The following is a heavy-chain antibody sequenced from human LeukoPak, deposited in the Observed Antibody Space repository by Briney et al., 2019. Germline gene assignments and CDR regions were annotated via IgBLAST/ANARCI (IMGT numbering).Heavy chain of an antibody. D-gene: IGHD1-14*01. CDR2: ISDSGDRI. J-gene: IGHJ4*02. Sequence: GGYLRLSCAASGFIFSSYAMNWVRQAPGKGLEWGSGISDSGDRIYYADSVKGRFTISRDNSKNTLYLQMNSLRPDDTAVYYCARGEPTASFDYGGQGTLVTVS. CDR3: ARGEPTASFDY. CDR1: GFIFSSYA. V-gene: IGHV3-23*01.